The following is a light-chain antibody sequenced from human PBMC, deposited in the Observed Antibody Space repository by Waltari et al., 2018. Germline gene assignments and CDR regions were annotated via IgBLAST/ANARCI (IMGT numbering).Light chain of an antibody. CDR3: SSYAPSSTV. V-gene: IGLV1-47*01. J-gene: IGLJ2*01. CDR2: KNN. Sequence: QSVLTQPPSASGTPGQKVTISCNGSSSNIGSNYVYWYQQLPGTAPKLLIFKNNQRPSGVPDRFSDSKSGTSASLTISGLQAEDEADYYCSSYAPSSTVFGGGTKLTVL. CDR1: SSNIGSNY.